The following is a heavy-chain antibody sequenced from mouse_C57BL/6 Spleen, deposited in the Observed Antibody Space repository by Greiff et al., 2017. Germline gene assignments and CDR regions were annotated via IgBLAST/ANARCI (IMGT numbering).Heavy chain of an antibody. J-gene: IGHJ2*01. CDR1: GYTFTDYY. D-gene: IGHD1-1*01. CDR2: INPYNGGT. V-gene: IGHV1-19*01. CDR3: ERWDYYGSSSFDC. Sequence: EVQLQQSGPVLVKPGASVKMSCKASGYTFTDYYMNWVKQSHGKSLEWIGVINPYNGGTSYNQKFKGKATLTVDKSSSTAYMELNSLTSESSAVYDVERWDYYGSSSFDCWGQGTTLTVSS.